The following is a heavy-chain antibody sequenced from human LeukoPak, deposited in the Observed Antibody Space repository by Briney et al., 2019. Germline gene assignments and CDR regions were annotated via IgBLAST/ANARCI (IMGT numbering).Heavy chain of an antibody. D-gene: IGHD2-21*01. V-gene: IGHV1-2*02. Sequence: ASVKVSCKASGYTFTGYYMHWVRQAPGQGLEWMGWINPNSGGTNYAQKFQGRVTMTRDTSISTAYMELSRLRSDDTAVYYCARDLIGIKGYFDYWGQGTLVTVSS. CDR2: INPNSGGT. CDR3: ARDLIGIKGYFDY. CDR1: GYTFTGYY. J-gene: IGHJ4*02.